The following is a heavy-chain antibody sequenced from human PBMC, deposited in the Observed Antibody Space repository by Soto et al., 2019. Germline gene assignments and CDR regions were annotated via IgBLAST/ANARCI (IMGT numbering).Heavy chain of an antibody. V-gene: IGHV3-15*01. Sequence: TGGSLRLSCAASGFTFSNALMSWVRQAPGKGLEWVGRIKSKTDGGTTDYAAPVKGRFTISRDDSKNTLYLQMNSLKTEDTAVYYCMPIAAAGNINYWGQGTLVTASS. J-gene: IGHJ4*02. CDR3: MPIAAAGNINY. CDR2: IKSKTDGGTT. D-gene: IGHD6-13*01. CDR1: GFTFSNAL.